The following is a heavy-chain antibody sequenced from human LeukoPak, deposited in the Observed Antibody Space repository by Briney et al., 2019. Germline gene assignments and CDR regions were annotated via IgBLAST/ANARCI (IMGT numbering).Heavy chain of an antibody. Sequence: PGGSLRLPCAASGFTFSNYGMHWVRQAPGKGLEWVALIWYDGSNKYYADSVKGRLTISRDNSKNTLFLQMNSLRAEDTAVYYCARKALTSYYDSSGDTFDIWGQGTMVTVSS. J-gene: IGHJ3*02. CDR3: ARKALTSYYDSSGDTFDI. D-gene: IGHD3-22*01. CDR1: GFTFSNYG. CDR2: IWYDGSNK. V-gene: IGHV3-33*01.